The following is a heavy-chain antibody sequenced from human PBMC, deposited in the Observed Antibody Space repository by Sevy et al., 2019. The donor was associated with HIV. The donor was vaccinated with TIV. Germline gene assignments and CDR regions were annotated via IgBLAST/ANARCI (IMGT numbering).Heavy chain of an antibody. CDR3: ATLLVEHVVAASLKYYYYYGMDV. J-gene: IGHJ6*02. V-gene: IGHV1-24*01. D-gene: IGHD2-15*01. Sequence: ASVKVSCKVSGYTLTELSMHWVRQAPGKGLEWMGGFDPEDGETIYAQKFQGRVTMTEDTSTDTAYMELSSLRSEETAVYYCATLLVEHVVAASLKYYYYYGMDVWGQGTTVTVSS. CDR2: FDPEDGET. CDR1: GYTLTELS.